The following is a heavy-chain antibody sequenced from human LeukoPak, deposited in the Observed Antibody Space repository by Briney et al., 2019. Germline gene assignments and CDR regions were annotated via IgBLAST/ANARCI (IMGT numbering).Heavy chain of an antibody. CDR1: GYSFTNYW. CDR2: IYPGDSDT. V-gene: IGHV5-51*01. CDR3: ARYLYSTTTVVKPGRYYYYYMDV. Sequence: GESLKISCKGSGYSFTNYWIGWVRQMPGKDLEWMGIIYPGDSDTRYSPSFQGQVTISADKSISTAYLQWSSLKASDTAMYYCARYLYSTTTVVKPGRYYYYYMDVWGKGTTVTVSS. D-gene: IGHD4-23*01. J-gene: IGHJ6*03.